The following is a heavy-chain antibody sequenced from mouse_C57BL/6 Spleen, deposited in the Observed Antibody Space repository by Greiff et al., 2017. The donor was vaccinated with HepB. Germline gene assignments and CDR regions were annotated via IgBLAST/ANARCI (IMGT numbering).Heavy chain of an antibody. Sequence: VQLQQSGAELVRPGASVKLSCTASGFNIKDDYMPWVKQRPEQGLEWIGWIDPENGDTEYASKFQGKATITADTSSNTAYLQLSSLTSEDTAVYYCTTRSKEDAMDYWGQGTSVTVSS. CDR2: IDPENGDT. V-gene: IGHV14-4*01. CDR3: TTRSKEDAMDY. J-gene: IGHJ4*01. CDR1: GFNIKDDY.